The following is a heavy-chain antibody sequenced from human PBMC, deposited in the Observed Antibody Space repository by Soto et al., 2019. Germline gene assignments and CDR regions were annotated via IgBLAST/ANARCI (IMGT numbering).Heavy chain of an antibody. D-gene: IGHD6-13*01. CDR3: ERVHLVAGSAFYCDMDV. Sequence: GGSLRLSCVASGFDLTSSRMNWVRQAPGKGLEWVASISGSGKDTFYRHSVKGRFAISRDSAGTSLFLRMDSVKVEDTAVYHCERVHLVAGSAFYCDMDVWGPGTAVTVYS. J-gene: IGHJ6*02. CDR1: GFDLTSSR. V-gene: IGHV3-21*01. CDR2: ISGSGKDT.